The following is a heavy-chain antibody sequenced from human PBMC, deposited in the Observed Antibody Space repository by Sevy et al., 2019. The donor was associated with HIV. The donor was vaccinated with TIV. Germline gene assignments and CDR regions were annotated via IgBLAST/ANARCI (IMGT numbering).Heavy chain of an antibody. V-gene: IGHV4-59*01. CDR2: FYYSKST. J-gene: IGHJ6*02. CDR1: CDSFSNYY. D-gene: IGHD2-2*01. Sequence: LSLTCSVSCDSFSNYYWSWIRQPPGKGLEWIGYFYYSKSTNYNPSFKSRVTISVETSKNQFSLKLRSVTAADTAVYYCARTSAYYYYGVDVWGQGTTVTVSS. CDR3: ARTSAYYYYGVDV.